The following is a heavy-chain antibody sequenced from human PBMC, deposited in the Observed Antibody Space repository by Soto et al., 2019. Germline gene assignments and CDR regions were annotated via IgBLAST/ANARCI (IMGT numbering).Heavy chain of an antibody. CDR1: GGSMSSYY. V-gene: IGHV4-4*07. Sequence: PSETLSLTCTVCGGSMSSYYWSWIRQSAGKGLEWIGRIHSSGSTNYNPSLKSRVTMSVDTSKNQFSLKLRSVTAADTAVYFCARVKTVDYYGMGVWGQGTTVTVSS. CDR3: ARVKTVDYYGMGV. J-gene: IGHJ6*02. CDR2: IHSSGST.